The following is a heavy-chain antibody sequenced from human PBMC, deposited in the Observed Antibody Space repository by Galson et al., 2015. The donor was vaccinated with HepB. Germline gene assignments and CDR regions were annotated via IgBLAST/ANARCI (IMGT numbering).Heavy chain of an antibody. V-gene: IGHV3-30-3*01. CDR3: VGSIAAAGTSAFDI. D-gene: IGHD6-13*01. Sequence: SLRLSCAASGFTFSSYAMHWVRQAPGKGLEWVAVISYDGSNKYYADSVKGRFTISRDNSKNTLYLQMNSLRAEDTAVYYCVGSIAAAGTSAFDIWGQGTMVTVSS. CDR2: ISYDGSNK. CDR1: GFTFSSYA. J-gene: IGHJ3*02.